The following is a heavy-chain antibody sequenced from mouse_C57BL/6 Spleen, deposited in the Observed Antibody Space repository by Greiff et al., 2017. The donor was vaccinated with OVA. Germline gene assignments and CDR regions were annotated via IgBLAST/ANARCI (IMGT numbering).Heavy chain of an antibody. CDR3: ARSLTGTFDY. V-gene: IGHV1-82*01. Sequence: VQLVESGPELVKPGASVKISCKASGYAFSSSWLNWVKQRPGKGLEWIGRIYPGDGDTNYNGKFKGKATLTADKSSSTADMQLSSLTSEDSAVYFCARSLTGTFDYWGQGTTLTVSS. CDR2: IYPGDGDT. J-gene: IGHJ2*01. D-gene: IGHD4-1*01. CDR1: GYAFSSSW.